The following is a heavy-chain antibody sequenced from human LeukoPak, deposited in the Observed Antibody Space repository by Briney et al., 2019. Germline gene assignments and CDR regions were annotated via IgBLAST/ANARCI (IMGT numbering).Heavy chain of an antibody. CDR1: GYSFTSYW. CDR3: ARLGCSSTSCYHYFDY. Sequence: GESLKIPCKGSGYSFTSYWIGWVRQMPGKGLEWMGIIYPGDSGTRYSPSFQGQVTISADKSISTAYLQWSSLKASDTAMYYCARLGCSSTSCYHYFDYWGQGTLVTVSS. CDR2: IYPGDSGT. J-gene: IGHJ4*02. V-gene: IGHV5-51*01. D-gene: IGHD2-2*01.